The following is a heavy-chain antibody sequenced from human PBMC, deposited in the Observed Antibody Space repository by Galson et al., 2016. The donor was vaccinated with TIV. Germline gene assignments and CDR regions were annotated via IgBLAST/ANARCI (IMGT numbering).Heavy chain of an antibody. V-gene: IGHV4-4*02. D-gene: IGHD3-16*01. CDR1: GASITNPNW. CDR2: IYHTGGT. J-gene: IGHJ4*02. Sequence: ETLSLTCAVSGASITNPNWWNWVRQPPGKGLEWVGQIYHTGGTNYSPSLKSRVTISIDKSKNEYSLKMTSVTAADTAVYYCATALPYYDGYYFDYWGTGALVAVSS. CDR3: ATALPYYDGYYFDY.